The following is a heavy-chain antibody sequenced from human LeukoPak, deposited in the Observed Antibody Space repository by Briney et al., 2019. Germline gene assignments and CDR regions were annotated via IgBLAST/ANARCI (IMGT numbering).Heavy chain of an antibody. D-gene: IGHD3-10*01. V-gene: IGHV3-30*18. J-gene: IGHJ5*02. CDR3: AKDPFTMVRGVIPNWFDP. CDR2: ISYDGSNK. CDR1: GFTFSSYG. Sequence: GRSLRLSCAASGFTFSSYGMHWVRQAPGKGLEWVAVISYDGSNKYYADSVKGRFTISRDNSKNTLYLQMNSLRAEDTAVYYCAKDPFTMVRGVIPNWFDPWGQGTLVTVSS.